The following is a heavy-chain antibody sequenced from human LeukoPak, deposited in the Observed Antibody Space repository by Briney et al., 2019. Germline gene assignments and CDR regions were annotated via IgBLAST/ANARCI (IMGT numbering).Heavy chain of an antibody. CDR2: INPNSGGT. J-gene: IGHJ4*02. V-gene: IGHV1-2*02. CDR1: GYTFTGYY. CDR3: ARGAGVAAAGAYYFDY. Sequence: ASVKVSCKASGYTFTGYYMHWVRQAPGQGLEWMGWINPNSGGTNYAQKLQGRVTMTRDTSISTAYMELSRLRSDDTAVYYCARGAGVAAAGAYYFDYWGQGTLVTVSS. D-gene: IGHD6-13*01.